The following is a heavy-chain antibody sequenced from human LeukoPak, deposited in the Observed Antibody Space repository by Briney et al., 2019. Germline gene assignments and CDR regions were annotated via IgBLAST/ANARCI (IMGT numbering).Heavy chain of an antibody. Sequence: GGSLRLSCAASGFTFSRYWMSWVRQAPGKGLEWVANINQDGSEKYYVDSVKGRSTISRDNAKNSLYLQMSSLRAEDTAVYYCVKDKLAHCSSITSSDFDSWGQGTLVTVSS. CDR1: GFTFSRYW. V-gene: IGHV3-7*03. CDR2: INQDGSEK. CDR3: VKDKLAHCSSITSSDFDS. J-gene: IGHJ4*02. D-gene: IGHD2-2*01.